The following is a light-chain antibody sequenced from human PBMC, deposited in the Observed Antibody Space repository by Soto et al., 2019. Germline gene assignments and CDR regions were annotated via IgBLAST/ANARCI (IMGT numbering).Light chain of an antibody. CDR3: QQYNTWPGT. J-gene: IGKJ1*01. V-gene: IGKV3-15*01. CDR2: GAS. Sequence: SPAPLSFPPVERVTLSRLASQSISTNLAWYQRKPGQAPRLLINGASTRATGIPARFSGSGSGTQFTLTISSLQSEDFGTYYCQQYNTWPGTFGQGTKVDI. CDR1: QSISTN.